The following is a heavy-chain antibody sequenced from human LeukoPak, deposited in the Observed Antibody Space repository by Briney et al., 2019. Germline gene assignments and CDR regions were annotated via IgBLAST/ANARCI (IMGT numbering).Heavy chain of an antibody. V-gene: IGHV3-30*03. CDR2: IGPDGSTE. CDR3: ARDGDYSSGYGKDY. J-gene: IGHJ4*02. Sequence: GGSLRLSCAASGFTFSSYSMHWVRQAPGKGLEWVVRIGPDGSTEHYTDSVKGRFTISRDNSRKTVYLEMNSLRVEDTAAYYCARDGDYSSGYGKDYWGQGTLVTVSS. D-gene: IGHD5-18*01. CDR1: GFTFSSYS.